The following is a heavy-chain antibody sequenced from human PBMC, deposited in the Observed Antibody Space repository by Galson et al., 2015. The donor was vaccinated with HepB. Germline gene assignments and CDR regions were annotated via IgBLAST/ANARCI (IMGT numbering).Heavy chain of an antibody. V-gene: IGHV5-10-1*01. CDR1: GYSFTSYW. CDR2: IDPSDSYT. Sequence: QSGAEVKKPGESLRISCKGSGYSFTSYWISWVRQMPGKGLEWMGRIDPSDSYTNYSPSFQGHVTISADKSISTAYLQWSSLKASDTAMYYCARSNWNDTIYNNNWFDPWGQGTLVTVSS. CDR3: ARSNWNDTIYNNNWFDP. J-gene: IGHJ5*02. D-gene: IGHD1-20*01.